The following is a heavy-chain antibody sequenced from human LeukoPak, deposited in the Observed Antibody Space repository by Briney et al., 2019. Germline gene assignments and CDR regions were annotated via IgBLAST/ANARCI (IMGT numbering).Heavy chain of an antibody. D-gene: IGHD3-22*01. V-gene: IGHV1-2*02. CDR1: GYTFTDNY. CDR2: INPNGGAT. Sequence: SVKVSCKASGYTFTDNYMHWVRQAPGQGLEWMGWINPNGGATNYAQKFQGRVTVTRDTSISTAYMELTRLTSDDTAVYYCARGGGSSGYPDYWGQGTLVTVSS. CDR3: ARGGGSSGYPDY. J-gene: IGHJ4*02.